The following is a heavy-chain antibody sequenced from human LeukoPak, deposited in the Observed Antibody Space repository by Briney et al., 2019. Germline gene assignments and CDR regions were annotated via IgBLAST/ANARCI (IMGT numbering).Heavy chain of an antibody. Sequence: GGSLRLSCAASGFTFSNDAMTWVRQAPGKGLEWVSGIDSSGVSTYSADSVKGRFTISRDNAKNSLYLQMNSLRAEDTAVYYCARPRSSGWPLIDAFDIWGQGTMVTVSS. CDR1: GFTFSNDA. CDR3: ARPRSSGWPLIDAFDI. CDR2: IDSSGVST. J-gene: IGHJ3*02. D-gene: IGHD6-19*01. V-gene: IGHV3-23*05.